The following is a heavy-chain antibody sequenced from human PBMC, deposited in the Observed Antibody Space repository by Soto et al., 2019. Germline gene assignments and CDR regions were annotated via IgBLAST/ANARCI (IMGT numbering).Heavy chain of an antibody. J-gene: IGHJ3*02. CDR3: ASSSTDAFDI. CDR1: GGSISSGGYY. D-gene: IGHD6-6*01. V-gene: IGHV4-31*03. CDR2: IYYSGST. Sequence: SETLSLTYTVSGGSISSGGYYWSWIRQHPGKGLEWIGYIYYSGSTYYNPSLKSRVTISVDTSKNQFSLKLSSVTAADTAVYYCASSSTDAFDIWGQGTMVTVSS.